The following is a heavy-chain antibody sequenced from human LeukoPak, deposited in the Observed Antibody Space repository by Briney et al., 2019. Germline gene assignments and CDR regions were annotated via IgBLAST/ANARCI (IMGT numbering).Heavy chain of an antibody. V-gene: IGHV1-8*01. Sequence: ASVKVSCKASGYTFTSYDINWVRQATGQGLEWMGWMSPRIGNTGYAQKFQGRVTMTSNTAISTAYMELSSLRSEDTAVYYCVRTPPNWGADYWGQGTLVTVSS. CDR1: GYTFTSYD. D-gene: IGHD7-27*01. CDR2: MSPRIGNT. CDR3: VRTPPNWGADY. J-gene: IGHJ4*02.